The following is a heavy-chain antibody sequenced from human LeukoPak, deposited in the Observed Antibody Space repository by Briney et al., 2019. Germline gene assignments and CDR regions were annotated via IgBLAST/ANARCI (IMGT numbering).Heavy chain of an antibody. D-gene: IGHD1-1*01. V-gene: IGHV1-2*02. Sequence: GASVKVPCKTSGYTFTGYYMHWVRQAPGQGLEWMGWINPKSGGTSYPQKFQGRVSMTRDTSISTAYMELSRLRSDDTAVYYCVPSNNFYYFDYWGQGTLVTVSS. CDR2: INPKSGGT. CDR3: VPSNNFYYFDY. J-gene: IGHJ4*02. CDR1: GYTFTGYY.